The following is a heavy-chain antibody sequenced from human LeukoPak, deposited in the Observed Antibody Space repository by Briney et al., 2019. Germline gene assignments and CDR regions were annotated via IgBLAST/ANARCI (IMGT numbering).Heavy chain of an antibody. J-gene: IGHJ5*02. V-gene: IGHV3-23*01. CDR1: GFTFTTYG. Sequence: GGSLRLSCSASGFTFTTYGMNWVRQAPGKGLEWVSGIGGSGVRTYYADSVKGRFTISRDNSRSTLYLQMNSLRLEDTAVCYCAKDLLRDLWFGESWGQGTLVTVSS. CDR2: IGGSGVRT. D-gene: IGHD3-10*01. CDR3: AKDLLRDLWFGES.